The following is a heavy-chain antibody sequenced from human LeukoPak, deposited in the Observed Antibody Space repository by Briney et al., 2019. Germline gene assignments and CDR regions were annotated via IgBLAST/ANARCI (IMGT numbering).Heavy chain of an antibody. Sequence: SGGSLRLSCAASGFTFSSYAMSWVRQAPGKGLEWVSAISGSGGSTYYADSVKGRFTISRDNSKNTLYLQMNSLRAEDTAVYYCAKANDFWSGYLGYWGQGTLVTVSS. CDR3: AKANDFWSGYLGY. V-gene: IGHV3-23*01. D-gene: IGHD3-3*01. CDR1: GFTFSSYA. CDR2: ISGSGGST. J-gene: IGHJ4*02.